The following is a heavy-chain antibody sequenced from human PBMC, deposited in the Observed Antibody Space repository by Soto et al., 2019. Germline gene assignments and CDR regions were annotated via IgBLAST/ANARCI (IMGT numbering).Heavy chain of an antibody. J-gene: IGHJ6*03. D-gene: IGHD4-17*01. V-gene: IGHV1-18*01. Sequence: ASVKVSCKASGYTFTSYGISWVRQAPGQGLERMGWISAYNGNTNYAQKLQGRVTMTTDTSTSTAYMELRSLRSDDTAVYYCARNDPREFDDYGDYKHYYYYYMDVWGKGTTVTFSS. CDR3: ARNDPREFDDYGDYKHYYYYYMDV. CDR1: GYTFTSYG. CDR2: ISAYNGNT.